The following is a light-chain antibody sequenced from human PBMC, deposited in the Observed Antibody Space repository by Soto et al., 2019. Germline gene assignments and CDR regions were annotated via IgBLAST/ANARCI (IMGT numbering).Light chain of an antibody. V-gene: IGKV3-20*01. CDR1: QSVRSSH. CDR2: GAS. CDR3: QQYAGSPAT. Sequence: EIVLTQSPGTLSLSPGERATLSCRASQSVRSSHLAWYQQKPGQAPRLLIYGASSRATGIPDRFSGSGSGTDFTLTISRLEPEDFAVYYCQQYAGSPATFGQGINVEIK. J-gene: IGKJ1*01.